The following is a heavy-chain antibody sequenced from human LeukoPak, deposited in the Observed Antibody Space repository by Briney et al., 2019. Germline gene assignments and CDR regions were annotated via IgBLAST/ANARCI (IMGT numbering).Heavy chain of an antibody. J-gene: IGHJ6*03. D-gene: IGHD5-18*01. V-gene: IGHV1-69*05. CDR2: IIPIFGTA. CDR1: GGTFSSYA. Sequence: ASVKVSCKASGGTFSSYAISWVRQAPGQGLEWMGGIIPIFGTANYAQKFQGRVTITTDESTSTAYMELSSLRSEDTAVYYCARGSGGYSYGSDYYYMDVWGKGTTVTVSS. CDR3: ARGSGGYSYGSDYYYMDV.